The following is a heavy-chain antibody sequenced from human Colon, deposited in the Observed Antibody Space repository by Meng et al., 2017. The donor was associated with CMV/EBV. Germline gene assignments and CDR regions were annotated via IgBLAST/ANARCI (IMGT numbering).Heavy chain of an antibody. CDR2: LNNDGTYM. J-gene: IGHJ4*02. Sequence: GESLKISCAASRFTFSGYWMHWVRQAPGKGLVWVARLNNDGTYMTYADSVRGRFAISRDNAKNTVYLQMNSLTADDTAVYYCARPRDGYSPFDLWGQGTLVTVSS. V-gene: IGHV3-74*03. CDR1: RFTFSGYW. D-gene: IGHD5-18*01. CDR3: ARPRDGYSPFDL.